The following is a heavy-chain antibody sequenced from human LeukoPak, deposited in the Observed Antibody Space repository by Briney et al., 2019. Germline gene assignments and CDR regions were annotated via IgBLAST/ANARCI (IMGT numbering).Heavy chain of an antibody. J-gene: IGHJ4*02. D-gene: IGHD4-17*01. CDR3: AKVPYGDYEGYFDY. V-gene: IGHV3-30*18. CDR2: ISYDGSNK. CDR1: GFTFSSYG. Sequence: GGSLRLSCAASGFTFSSYGMHWVRQAPGKGLEWVAVISYDGSNKYYADSVKGRFTISRDNSKNTLYPQMNSLRAEDTAVYYCAKVPYGDYEGYFDYWGQGTLVTVSS.